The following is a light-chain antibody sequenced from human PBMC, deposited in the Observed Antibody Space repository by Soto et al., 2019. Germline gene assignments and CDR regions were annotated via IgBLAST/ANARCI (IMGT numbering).Light chain of an antibody. CDR1: QSVSNS. CDR3: QQYNDWQWT. CDR2: DAS. J-gene: IGKJ1*01. Sequence: EIVMTQSPATLSVSPGERATLSCRASQSVSNSLAWYQQKGGQTPRLVIYDASTRATGIPARFSGSGSGTEFTLTISSLQSEDFAVYYCQQYNDWQWTFGQGTKVEIK. V-gene: IGKV3-15*01.